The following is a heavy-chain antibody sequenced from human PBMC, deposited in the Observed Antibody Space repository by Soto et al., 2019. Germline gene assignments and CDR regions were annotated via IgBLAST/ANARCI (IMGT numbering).Heavy chain of an antibody. D-gene: IGHD6-19*01. J-gene: IGHJ6*02. V-gene: IGHV3-33*01. CDR1: GFTFSSYG. CDR3: ARGVQWLVPYYYYYGMDV. Sequence: QAQLVESGGGVVQPGRSLRLSCAASGFTFSSYGMHWVRQAPGKGLEWVAVIWYDGSNKYYADSVKGRFTISRDNSKNTLYLQMNSLRAEDTAVYYCARGVQWLVPYYYYYGMDVWGQGTTVTVSS. CDR2: IWYDGSNK.